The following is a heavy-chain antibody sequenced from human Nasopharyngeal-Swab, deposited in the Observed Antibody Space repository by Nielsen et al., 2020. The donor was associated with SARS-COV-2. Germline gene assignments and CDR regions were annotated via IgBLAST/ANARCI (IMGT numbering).Heavy chain of an antibody. CDR2: IIPIFGTA. CDR1: GGTFSSYA. J-gene: IGHJ4*02. CDR3: ARDPYDYGDYALDY. D-gene: IGHD4-17*01. V-gene: IGHV1-69*13. Sequence: SVKVSCKASGGTFSSYAISWVRQAPGQGLEWMGGIIPIFGTANYAQKFQGRVTITADESTSTAYMELSSLRSDDTAVYYCARDPYDYGDYALDYWGQGTLVTVSS.